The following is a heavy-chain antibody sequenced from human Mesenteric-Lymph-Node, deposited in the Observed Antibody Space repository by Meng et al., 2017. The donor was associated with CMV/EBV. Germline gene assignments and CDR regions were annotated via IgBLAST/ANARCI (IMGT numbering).Heavy chain of an antibody. J-gene: IGHJ6*02. D-gene: IGHD3-3*01. CDR1: GYTLSSCV. V-gene: IGHV1-8*01. Sequence: ASVKVSCKASGYTLSSCVINWVRQATGQGLEWMGWMNPNSGNTGYAQKFQGRVTMTRNTSISTAYMELSSLRSEDTAVYYCARRPLYDFWSGYFYYYYYGMDVWGQGTTVTVSS. CDR2: MNPNSGNT. CDR3: ARRPLYDFWSGYFYYYYYGMDV.